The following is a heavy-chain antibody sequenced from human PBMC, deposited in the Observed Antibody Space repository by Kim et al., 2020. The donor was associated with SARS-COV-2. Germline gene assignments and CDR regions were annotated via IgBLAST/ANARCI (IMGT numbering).Heavy chain of an antibody. J-gene: IGHJ2*01. D-gene: IGHD4-17*01. CDR1: GGSFSGYY. CDR2: INHSGST. Sequence: SETLSLTCAVYGGSFSGYYWSWIRQPPGKGLEWIGEINHSGSTNYNPSIKSRVTISVDTSKNQFSLKLSSVTAADSAVYCCARLYGDYVDWYFALWGRGTLATVP. CDR3: ARLYGDYVDWYFAL. V-gene: IGHV4-34*01.